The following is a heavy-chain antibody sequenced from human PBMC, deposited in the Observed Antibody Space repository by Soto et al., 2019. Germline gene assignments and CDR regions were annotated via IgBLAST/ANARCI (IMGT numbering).Heavy chain of an antibody. V-gene: IGHV4-30-4*01. J-gene: IGHJ6*02. CDR1: GGSISSGDYY. CDR3: ARGAGGAGFGYYRLDV. Sequence: SETLSLTCTVSGGSISSGDYYWSWIRQPPGKGLEWIGYIYYSGSTYYNPSLKSRATISVDTCKNQFSLKLSSVTAADTAVYYCARGAGGAGFGYYRLDVWGQGSTFAVSS. CDR2: IYYSGST. D-gene: IGHD2-8*02.